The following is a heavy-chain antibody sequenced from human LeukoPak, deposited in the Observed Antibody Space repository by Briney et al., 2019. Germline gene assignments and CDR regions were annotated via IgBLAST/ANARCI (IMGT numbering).Heavy chain of an antibody. V-gene: IGHV1-18*01. CDR1: GYTFTSYG. D-gene: IGHD3-3*01. CDR3: ARSSGFLEWSTKRPSDYYYYYMDV. J-gene: IGHJ6*03. CDR2: ISAYNGNT. Sequence: GASVKVSCKASGYTFTSYGISWVRQAPGQGLEWMGWISAYNGNTNYAQKLQGRVTMTTDTSTSTAYMELRSLRSDDTAVYYCARSSGFLEWSTKRPSDYYYYYMDVWGKGTTVTVSS.